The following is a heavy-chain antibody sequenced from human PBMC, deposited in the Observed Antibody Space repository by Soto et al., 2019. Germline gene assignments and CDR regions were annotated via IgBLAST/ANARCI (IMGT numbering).Heavy chain of an antibody. D-gene: IGHD3-10*01. CDR3: AKVKFGELWAFDY. V-gene: IGHV3-9*01. J-gene: IGHJ4*02. CDR1: GLTFDDYA. Sequence: HPGGSLRLSCAASGLTFDDYAMHWVRQTPGKGLEWVSGISWIGGSIGYADSVKGRFTISRDNAKNSLYLQMNSLRAEDTALYYCAKVKFGELWAFDYWGQGTLVTVSS. CDR2: ISWIGGSI.